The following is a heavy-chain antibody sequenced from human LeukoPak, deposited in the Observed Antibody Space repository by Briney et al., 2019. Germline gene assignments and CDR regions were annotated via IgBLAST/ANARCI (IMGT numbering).Heavy chain of an antibody. CDR1: GYTFTGYY. V-gene: IGHV1-2*02. CDR3: ARDRGGYDFVVDY. CDR2: INPNSGGT. D-gene: IGHD5-12*01. J-gene: IGHJ4*02. Sequence: ASVKVSCKASGYTFTGYYMHWVRQAPGQGLEWMGWINPNSGGTNYAQKFQGRVTMTRATSISTAYMELSRLRSDDTAVYYCARDRGGYDFVVDYWGQGTLVTVSS.